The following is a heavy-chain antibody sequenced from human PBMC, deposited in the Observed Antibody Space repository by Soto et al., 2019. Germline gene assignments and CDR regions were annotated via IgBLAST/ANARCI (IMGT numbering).Heavy chain of an antibody. J-gene: IGHJ6*03. CDR3: ARARNIWGSYRPYYYYYYSMDV. CDR2: INHSGST. Sequence: TLSLTCAVYGGSFSGNYWSWIRQPPGKGLEWIGEINHSGSTNYNPSLKSRVTISVDTSKNQFSLKLSSVTAADTAVYYCARARNIWGSYRPYYYYYYSMDVWGKGTTVTVSS. D-gene: IGHD3-16*02. CDR1: GGSFSGNY. V-gene: IGHV4-34*01.